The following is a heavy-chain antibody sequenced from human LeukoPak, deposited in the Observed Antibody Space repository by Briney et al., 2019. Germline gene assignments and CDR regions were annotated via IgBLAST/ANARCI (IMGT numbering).Heavy chain of an antibody. J-gene: IGHJ4*02. CDR2: ISVGAEYI. CDR3: ASGPPFLKYFEY. V-gene: IGHV3-23*01. CDR1: GFTFSTYV. Sequence: GGSLRLSCAASGFTFSTYVMNWFRQAQVKGLEWVSTISVGAEYIFYADSVKGRFTISRDDSNNALYLQMHSLRAEDTALYYCASGPPFLKYFEYWGQGTLVTVSS. D-gene: IGHD3-3*01.